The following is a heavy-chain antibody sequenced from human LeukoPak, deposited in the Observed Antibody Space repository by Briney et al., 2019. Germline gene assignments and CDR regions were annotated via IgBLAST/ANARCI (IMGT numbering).Heavy chain of an antibody. V-gene: IGHV5-51*01. CDR2: IYPGYSDT. CDR3: ARLLSGKYSIPDY. CDR1: GYSFTSYW. Sequence: GESLKISCKGSGYSFTSYWIGRVRQMPGKGLEWMGIIYPGYSDTRYSPSFQGQVNISADKSISTAYLQWSSLKASDTAMYYCARLLSGKYSIPDYWGQGTLVTVSS. J-gene: IGHJ4*02. D-gene: IGHD2/OR15-2a*01.